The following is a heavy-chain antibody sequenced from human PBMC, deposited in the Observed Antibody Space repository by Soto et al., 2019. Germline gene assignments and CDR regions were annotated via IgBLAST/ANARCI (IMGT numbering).Heavy chain of an antibody. CDR3: ARAGTTMVRGVISGWFDP. Sequence: PSETLSLTCTVSGGSISSSSYFWGWIRQPPGKGLEWIGYMYYSGSTYYNPSLKSRVTISVDTSKNQFSLKLSSVTAADTAVYYCARAGTTMVRGVISGWFDPWGQGTLVTVSS. CDR2: MYYSGST. V-gene: IGHV4-39*07. D-gene: IGHD3-10*01. J-gene: IGHJ5*02. CDR1: GGSISSSSYF.